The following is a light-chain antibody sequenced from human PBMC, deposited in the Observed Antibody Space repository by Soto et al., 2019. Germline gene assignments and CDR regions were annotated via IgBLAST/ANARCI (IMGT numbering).Light chain of an antibody. J-gene: IGKJ5*01. CDR2: AAS. CDR3: QQNYNTPIT. CDR1: QSIGKF. Sequence: SQSPSSLSAFVGDRVTIPCRASQSIGKFLSWYQQKPGTAPKLLIYAASSLQSGVPSRFSGSGSGTNFTLTISSLQPEDFATYYCQQNYNTPITFGQGTRLEIK. V-gene: IGKV1-39*01.